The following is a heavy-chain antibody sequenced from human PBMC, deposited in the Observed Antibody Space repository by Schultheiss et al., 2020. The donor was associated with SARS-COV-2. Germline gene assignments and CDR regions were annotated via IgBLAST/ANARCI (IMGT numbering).Heavy chain of an antibody. D-gene: IGHD3-22*01. Sequence: GGSLRLSCAASGFTVSSNYMSWVRQAPGKGLEWVSVIYSGGSTYYADSVKGRFTISRDNAKNSLYLQMNSLRAEDTAVYYCARDSSGYYLFDYWGQGTLVTVSS. CDR3: ARDSSGYYLFDY. J-gene: IGHJ4*02. CDR1: GFTVSSNY. CDR2: IYSGGST. V-gene: IGHV3-53*01.